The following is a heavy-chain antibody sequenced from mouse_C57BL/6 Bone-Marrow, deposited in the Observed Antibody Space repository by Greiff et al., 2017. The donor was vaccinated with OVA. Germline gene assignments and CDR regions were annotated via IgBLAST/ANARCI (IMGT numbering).Heavy chain of an antibody. Sequence: EVQLQQSGPELVKPGASVKISCKASGYTFTDYYMNWVKQSHGKSLEWIGDINPNNGGTSYNQKFKGKATLTVDKSSSTAYMELRSLTSEDSAVYYCGSRYFDVWGTGTTVTVSS. CDR1: GYTFTDYY. V-gene: IGHV1-26*01. CDR3: GSRYFDV. CDR2: INPNNGGT. J-gene: IGHJ1*03.